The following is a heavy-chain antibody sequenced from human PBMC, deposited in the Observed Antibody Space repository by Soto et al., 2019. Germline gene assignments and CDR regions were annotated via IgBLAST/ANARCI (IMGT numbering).Heavy chain of an antibody. D-gene: IGHD3-10*02. V-gene: IGHV2-26*01. CDR1: GFSLNNAKMA. Sequence: SGPTLVNPTETLTLTCAVSGFSLNNAKMAVSWIRQPPGKALEWLAHIFSNDDKSYNSSLKSRLSISKDTSKSQVVLTMTNVDPVGTGTYYCARFSRMFEDNGLDVWGQGTTVTVSS. CDR2: IFSNDDK. CDR3: ARFSRMFEDNGLDV. J-gene: IGHJ6*02.